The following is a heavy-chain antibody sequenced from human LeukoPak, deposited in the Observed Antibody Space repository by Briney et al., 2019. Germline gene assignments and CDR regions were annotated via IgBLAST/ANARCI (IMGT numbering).Heavy chain of an antibody. V-gene: IGHV1-69*04. CDR3: ARVAYDFGFDP. D-gene: IGHD3-3*01. J-gene: IGHJ5*02. CDR2: IIPILGIA. CDR1: GGTFSSYA. Sequence: SVKVSCKASGGTFSSYAIRWVRQAPGQGLEWMGRIIPILGIANYAQKFQGRVTITADKSTSTAYMELSSLRSEDTAVYYCARVAYDFGFDPWGQGTLVTVSS.